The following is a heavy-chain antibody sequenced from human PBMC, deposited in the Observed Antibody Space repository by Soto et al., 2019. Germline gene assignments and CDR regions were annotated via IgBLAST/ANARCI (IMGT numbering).Heavy chain of an antibody. CDR2: IKHNGIT. Sequence: PSETLSLTCAVYGGAFSGYYWSWIRQPPGKGLEWIGEIKHNGITNYNPSLKSRVTLSVDTSKKQFSLRLSSVTAADTAAYYCATAPTRGLTAVFGRYYYGLDVWSQGTTVTVSS. CDR1: GGAFSGYY. CDR3: ATAPTRGLTAVFGRYYYGLDV. D-gene: IGHD3-10*01. V-gene: IGHV4-34*01. J-gene: IGHJ6*02.